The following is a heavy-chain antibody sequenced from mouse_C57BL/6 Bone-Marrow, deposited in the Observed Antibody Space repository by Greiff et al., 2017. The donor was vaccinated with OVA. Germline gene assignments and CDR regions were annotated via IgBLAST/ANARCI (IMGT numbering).Heavy chain of an antibody. CDR3: ARWGYGSSYGDY. V-gene: IGHV1-26*01. Sequence: VQLQQSGPELVKPGASVKISCKASGYTFTDYYMNWVKQSHGKSLEWIGDINPNNGGTSYNQKFKGKATLTVDKSSSTAYMELRSLTSEDSAVYYCARWGYGSSYGDYWGQGTTLTVSS. J-gene: IGHJ2*01. CDR1: GYTFTDYY. D-gene: IGHD1-1*01. CDR2: INPNNGGT.